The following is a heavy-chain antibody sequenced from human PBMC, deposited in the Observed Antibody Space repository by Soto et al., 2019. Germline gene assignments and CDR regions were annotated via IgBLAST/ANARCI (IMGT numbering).Heavy chain of an antibody. V-gene: IGHV5-10-1*01. J-gene: IGHJ6*02. CDR3: ARPPPIGYSYVPYYGMDV. Sequence: GESLKISCKGSGYSFTSYWISWVRQMPGKGLEWMGRIDPSDSYTNYSPSFQGHVTISADKSISTAYLQWSSLKASDTAMYYCARPPPIGYSYVPYYGMDVWGQGTTVTVSS. CDR2: IDPSDSYT. CDR1: GYSFTSYW. D-gene: IGHD5-18*01.